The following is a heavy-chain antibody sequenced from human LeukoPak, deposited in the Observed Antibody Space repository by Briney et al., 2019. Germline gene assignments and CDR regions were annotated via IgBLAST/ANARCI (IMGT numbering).Heavy chain of an antibody. CDR3: ASHVLYAFDI. V-gene: IGHV4-59*01. J-gene: IGHJ3*02. CDR1: GGSISNYY. D-gene: IGHD3-16*01. CDR2: IYYSGST. Sequence: SETLSLTCTVSGGSISNYYWSWIRQPPGKGLDWIGYIYYSGSTDYNPSLKSRVTISVDTSKNQFSLKLSSVTAADTAVYYCASHVLYAFDIWGLGTMVTVSS.